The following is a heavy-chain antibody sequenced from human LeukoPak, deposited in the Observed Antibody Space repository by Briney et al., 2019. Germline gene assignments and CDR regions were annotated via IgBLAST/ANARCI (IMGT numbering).Heavy chain of an antibody. CDR3: AKDRVSYYNSVGYYFDY. CDR2: ISSSSSNT. D-gene: IGHD3-22*01. Sequence: GGSLRLSCAASGFTFSDYFMTWIRQAPGKGLEWVSYISSSSSNTNYADSVKGRFTISRDNSKNTLYLQMNNLRADDTALYYCAKDRVSYYNSVGYYFDYWGQGNLVTVSS. CDR1: GFTFSDYF. V-gene: IGHV3-11*05. J-gene: IGHJ4*02.